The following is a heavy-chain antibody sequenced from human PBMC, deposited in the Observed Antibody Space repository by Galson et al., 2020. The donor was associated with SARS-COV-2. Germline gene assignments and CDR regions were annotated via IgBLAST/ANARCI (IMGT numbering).Heavy chain of an antibody. Sequence: KISCKTSGFTFRNSAVQWVRQARGQRLEWIGWIVVGSGNTDYAQKFQERVTITRDTSTSTAYMELSGLRSEDTAVYYCAAAAGTVGSFDYWGRGTLVTVSS. CDR1: GFTFRNSA. CDR2: IVVGSGNT. D-gene: IGHD1-1*01. J-gene: IGHJ4*02. CDR3: AAAAGTVGSFDY. V-gene: IGHV1-58*01.